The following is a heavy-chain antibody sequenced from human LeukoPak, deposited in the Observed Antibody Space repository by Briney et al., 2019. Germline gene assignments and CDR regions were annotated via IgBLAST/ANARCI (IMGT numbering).Heavy chain of an antibody. D-gene: IGHD5-12*01. CDR1: GFTFSSYS. CDR2: ISSSSSYI. Sequence: PGGSLRLSCAASGFTFSSYSMNWVRQAPGKGLEWVSSISSSSSYIYYADSVKGRFTISRDNAKNSLYLQMNSLGAEDTAVYYRARDPGGGYDMFDYWGQGTLVTVSS. V-gene: IGHV3-21*01. J-gene: IGHJ4*02. CDR3: ARDPGGGYDMFDY.